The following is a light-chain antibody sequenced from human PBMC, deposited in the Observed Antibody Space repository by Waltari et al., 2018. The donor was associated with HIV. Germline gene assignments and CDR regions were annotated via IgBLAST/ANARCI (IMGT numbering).Light chain of an antibody. V-gene: IGLV2-14*01. Sequence: QSALTQPASVSGSLGQSITISCTGTSSDVSFYKYVSWYQLHPGKAPKLIIYEVKNRRPGVFNRFSGSKPGGTASLASSGLQAEGEADYYGNSDTTGSTPVVCGGGTKLTVL. CDR1: SSDVSFYKY. CDR2: EVK. CDR3: NSDTTGSTPVV. J-gene: IGLJ2*01.